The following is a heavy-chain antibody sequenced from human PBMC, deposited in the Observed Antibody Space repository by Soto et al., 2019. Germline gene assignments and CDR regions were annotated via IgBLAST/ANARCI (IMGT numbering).Heavy chain of an antibody. J-gene: IGHJ4*02. Sequence: QVQLVESGGGVVQPGRSLRLSCAASGFSFSSYAMHWVRQARGKGLEWVAVISYDGGNKYYADSVKGRFTISRDNXKNTLYLQMNSLRAEDTAVYYCARDSNPYSSQQSYWGQGTLVTVSS. V-gene: IGHV3-30-3*01. CDR3: ARDSNPYSSQQSY. D-gene: IGHD6-13*01. CDR1: GFSFSSYA. CDR2: ISYDGGNK.